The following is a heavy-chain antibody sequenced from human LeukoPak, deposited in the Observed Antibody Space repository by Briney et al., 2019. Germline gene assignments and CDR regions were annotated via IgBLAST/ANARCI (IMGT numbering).Heavy chain of an antibody. CDR1: GITLSNYG. J-gene: IGHJ4*02. CDR2: ISDSGGRT. D-gene: IGHD3-16*01. V-gene: IGHV3-23*01. CDR3: AKTPGSLGGGDY. Sequence: GGSLRLSCAVSGITLSNYGMSWVRQAPGKGLEWVAGISDSGGRTNYADSVKGRFTISRDNPKNTLYLQMNSLRAEDTAVYYCAKTPGSLGGGDYWGQGTLVTVSS.